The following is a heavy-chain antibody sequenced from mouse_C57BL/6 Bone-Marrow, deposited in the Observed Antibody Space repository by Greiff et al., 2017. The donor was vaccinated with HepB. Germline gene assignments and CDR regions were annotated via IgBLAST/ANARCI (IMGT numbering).Heavy chain of an antibody. V-gene: IGHV8-11*01. Sequence: QVTLKVSGPGILQPSQTLSLTCSFSGFSLSTSGMGVGWIHQPSGNGMEWLAHIWWNDNKYYNTALKSRLTTSKDTSNNQVFLQIASVNTADTATYYCARLDYYGSSYGDYWGQGTTRTVSS. CDR3: ARLDYYGSSYGDY. CDR2: IWWNDNK. J-gene: IGHJ2*01. CDR1: GFSLSTSGMG. D-gene: IGHD1-1*01.